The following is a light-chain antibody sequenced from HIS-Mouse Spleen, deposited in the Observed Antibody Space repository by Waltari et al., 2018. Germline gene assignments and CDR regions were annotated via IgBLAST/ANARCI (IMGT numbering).Light chain of an antibody. J-gene: IGKJ2*01. V-gene: IGKV1-16*01. CDR2: AAS. CDR1: QGISNY. Sequence: DIQMTQSPSSLSASVGDRVTITCRASQGISNYLAWYQQKPGKAPELLIYAASTLQSGVPSRFSGSGSGTDFTLTISCLQSEDFAVYYCQQYNNWPLYTFGQGTKLEIK. CDR3: QQYNNWPLYT.